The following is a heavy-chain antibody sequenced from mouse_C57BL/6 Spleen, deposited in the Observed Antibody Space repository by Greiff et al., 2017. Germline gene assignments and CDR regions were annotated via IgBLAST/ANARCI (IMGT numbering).Heavy chain of an antibody. CDR2: INPNNGGT. CDR1: EYTFTAYN. V-gene: IGHV1-18*01. D-gene: IGHD1-1*01. Sequence: VQLQQSGPELVKPGASVKIPCKSYEYTFTAYNMAWVKQSHGKSLEWIGDINPNNGGTIYNQKFKGKATLTVDKSSSTDYMKLRSLTSEDTAVYYCARGAVVYWYFEVWGTGTTVTVSS. J-gene: IGHJ1*03. CDR3: ARGAVVYWYFEV.